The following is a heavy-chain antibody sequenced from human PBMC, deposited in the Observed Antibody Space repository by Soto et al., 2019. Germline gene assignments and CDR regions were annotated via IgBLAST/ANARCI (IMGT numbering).Heavy chain of an antibody. J-gene: IGHJ4*02. CDR2: INHSGST. Sequence: PSETLSLTCAVYGGSFSGYYWSWIRQPPGKGLEWIGEINHSGSTNYNPSLKSRVTISVDTSKNQFSLKLSSVTAADTAVYYCASLLYCSSTSCSNFDYWGQGTLVTVSS. CDR3: ASLLYCSSTSCSNFDY. D-gene: IGHD2-2*01. V-gene: IGHV4-34*01. CDR1: GGSFSGYY.